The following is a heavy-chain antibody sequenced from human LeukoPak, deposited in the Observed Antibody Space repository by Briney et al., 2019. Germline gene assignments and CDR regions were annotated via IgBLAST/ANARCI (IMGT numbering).Heavy chain of an antibody. CDR1: GGSISSYY. CDR2: IYYSGST. J-gene: IGHJ3*02. V-gene: IGHV4-59*01. CDR3: ARGTHIAAAKYGAFDI. Sequence: SETLSLTCTVSGGSISSYYWSWIRQPPGKGLEWIGYIYYSGSTNYNPPLKSRVTISVDASKNQFSLKLSSVTAADTAVYYCARGTHIAAAKYGAFDIWGQGTMVTVSS. D-gene: IGHD6-13*01.